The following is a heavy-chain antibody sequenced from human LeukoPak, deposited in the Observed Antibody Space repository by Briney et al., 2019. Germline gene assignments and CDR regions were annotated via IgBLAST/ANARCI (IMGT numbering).Heavy chain of an antibody. V-gene: IGHV1-24*01. D-gene: IGHD7-27*01. CDR3: ARETGAPDGGFDY. Sequence: GASVKVSCKVSGYTLTELSMHWVRQAPGKGLEWMGGFDPEDGETIYAQKFQGRVTMTRDTSTSTVYMELSSLRSEDTAVYYCARETGAPDGGFDYWGQGTLVTVSS. CDR1: GYTLTELS. J-gene: IGHJ4*02. CDR2: FDPEDGET.